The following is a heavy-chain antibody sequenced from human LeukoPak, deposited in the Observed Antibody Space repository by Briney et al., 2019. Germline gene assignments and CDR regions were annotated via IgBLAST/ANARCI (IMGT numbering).Heavy chain of an antibody. J-gene: IGHJ4*02. CDR2: IGSSGSTI. CDR3: ARGLGRFLEWPNDY. Sequence: GGSLRLSCAASGFTFSDYYMSWIRQAPGKGLEWVSYIGSSGSTIYYADSVKGRFTISRDNAKSSLYLQMNSLRAEDTAVYYCARGLGRFLEWPNDYWGQGTLVTVSS. D-gene: IGHD3-3*01. CDR1: GFTFSDYY. V-gene: IGHV3-11*01.